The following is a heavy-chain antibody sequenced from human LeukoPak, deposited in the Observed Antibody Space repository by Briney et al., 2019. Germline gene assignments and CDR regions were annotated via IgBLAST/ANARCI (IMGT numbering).Heavy chain of an antibody. J-gene: IGHJ3*02. D-gene: IGHD1-26*01. Sequence: PSETLSLTCTVSGGSISSYYWSWIRQPAGKGLEWIGRIYTSGSTNYNPSLKSRVTMSVDTSKNQFSLKLSSVTAADTAVYYCEREGIVGAKDAFDIWGQGTMVTVSS. CDR2: IYTSGST. CDR3: EREGIVGAKDAFDI. CDR1: GGSISSYY. V-gene: IGHV4-4*07.